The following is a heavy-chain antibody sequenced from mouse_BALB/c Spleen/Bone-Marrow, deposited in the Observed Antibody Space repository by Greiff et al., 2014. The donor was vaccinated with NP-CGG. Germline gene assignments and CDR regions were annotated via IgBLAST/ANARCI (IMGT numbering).Heavy chain of an antibody. CDR1: GFTFTDYF. Sequence: EVKLVESGGGLVQPGGSLRLSCTTSGFTFTDYFMTWVRQPPGKALEWLGFIRNKPSGYTTEYNPSVKGRFSISRDNSQGIFYLQMNTLRAEDSATYYCARDYNGYFDFWGQGTTLTVSS. D-gene: IGHD6-1*01. CDR2: IRNKPSGYTT. CDR3: ARDYNGYFDF. J-gene: IGHJ2*01. V-gene: IGHV7-3*02.